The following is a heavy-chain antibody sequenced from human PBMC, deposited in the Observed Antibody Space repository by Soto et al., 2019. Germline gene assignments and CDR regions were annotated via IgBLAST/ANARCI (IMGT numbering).Heavy chain of an antibody. CDR2: ISAYNGNT. V-gene: IGHV1-18*01. J-gene: IGHJ5*02. Sequence: ASVKVSCKASGYTFPSYGISWVRQAPGQGLEWMGWISAYNGNTHFAQKFQGRVTMTTDTSTTTAYMELRSLRSDDTAVYYCARVVPGAEAWFGPWGQGTLVTVSS. CDR1: GYTFPSYG. D-gene: IGHD2-2*01. CDR3: ARVVPGAEAWFGP.